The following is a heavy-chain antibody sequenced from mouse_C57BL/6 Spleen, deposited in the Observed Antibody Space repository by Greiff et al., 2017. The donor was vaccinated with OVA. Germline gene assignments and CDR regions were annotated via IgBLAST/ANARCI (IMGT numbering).Heavy chain of an antibody. CDR2: INPDSRTI. CDR3: AKMNSYGFFAY. J-gene: IGHJ2*01. CDR1: GIDFSRDW. Sequence: VQLKQSGGGLVQPGGSLKLSCAASGIDFSRDWLSWVRRAPGKGLEWIGEINPDSRTINYAPSLKDKFTISRDNGKNTLYLQMSKVRSEDTALYYCAKMNSYGFFAYWGQGTTLTVSS. D-gene: IGHD1-1*01. V-gene: IGHV4-1*01.